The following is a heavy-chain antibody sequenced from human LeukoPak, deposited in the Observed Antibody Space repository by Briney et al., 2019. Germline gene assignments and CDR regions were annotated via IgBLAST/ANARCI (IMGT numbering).Heavy chain of an antibody. V-gene: IGHV1-18*01. CDR1: GYTFTSYG. CDR2: ISAYNGNT. D-gene: IGHD3-16*01. Sequence: ASVKVSCKASGYTFTSYGISWVRQAPGQGLEWMGWISAYNGNTNYAQKFQGRVTMTRNTSISTAYMELSSLRSEDTAVYYCAREGGFDLWPTRYYYYGMDVWGQGTTVTVSS. CDR3: AREGGFDLWPTRYYYYGMDV. J-gene: IGHJ6*02.